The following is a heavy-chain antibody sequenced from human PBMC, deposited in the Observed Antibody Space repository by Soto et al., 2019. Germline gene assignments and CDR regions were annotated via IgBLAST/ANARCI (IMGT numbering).Heavy chain of an antibody. D-gene: IGHD2-2*01. CDR2: IIPISDTT. Sequence: SVKVSCKASGGTFSSYAISWVRQAPGQGLEWMGGIIPISDTTNYAQKFQGRVTITADESTSTAYMELSSLRSEDTAVYYCARSQGSSTTLEIYYYYYYGMDVWGQGTTVTVSS. J-gene: IGHJ6*02. V-gene: IGHV1-69*13. CDR1: GGTFSSYA. CDR3: ARSQGSSTTLEIYYYYYYGMDV.